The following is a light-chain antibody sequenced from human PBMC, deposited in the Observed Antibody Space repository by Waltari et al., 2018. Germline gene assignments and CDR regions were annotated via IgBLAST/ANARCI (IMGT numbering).Light chain of an antibody. CDR2: DDD. Sequence: EMVLTQSPATLSLSPGERAIVSCRASESVSSSLTWYQQKGGQAHRLLIYDDDKRATGIPARFSGSGSGTDFTLTISSLEPEDFGVYYCLQRSDWPPVYTFGQGTNLEIK. V-gene: IGKV3-11*01. CDR3: LQRSDWPPVYT. CDR1: ESVSSS. J-gene: IGKJ2*01.